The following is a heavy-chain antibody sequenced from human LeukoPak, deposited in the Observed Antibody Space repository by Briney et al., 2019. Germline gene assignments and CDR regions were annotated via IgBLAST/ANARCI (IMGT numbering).Heavy chain of an antibody. CDR1: GFTFSSYG. CDR2: IKQDGSEK. D-gene: IGHD6-19*01. Sequence: PGGSLRLSCAASGFTFSSYGMHWVRQAPGKGLEWVANIKQDGSEKYYVDSVKGRFTISRDNAKNSVYLQMNSLRAEDTAVYYCAKEWSPVAIWDPLYFQHWGQGTLVTVSS. J-gene: IGHJ1*01. V-gene: IGHV3-7*03. CDR3: AKEWSPVAIWDPLYFQH.